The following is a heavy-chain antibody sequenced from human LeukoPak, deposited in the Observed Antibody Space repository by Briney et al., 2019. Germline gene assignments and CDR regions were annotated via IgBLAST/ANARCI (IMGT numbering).Heavy chain of an antibody. CDR3: ACGYYDFWNRAWFDP. CDR1: GYTFTGYY. V-gene: IGHV1-2*02. D-gene: IGHD3-3*01. J-gene: IGHJ5*02. CDR2: INPNSGGT. Sequence: ASVKVSCKASGYTFTGYYMHCVRHAPGQRLEWMGWINPNSGGTNYAQKFQGRVTMTRETSISTAYMELSRLRSDDTAVYYCACGYYDFWNRAWFDPWGQGTLVTVSS.